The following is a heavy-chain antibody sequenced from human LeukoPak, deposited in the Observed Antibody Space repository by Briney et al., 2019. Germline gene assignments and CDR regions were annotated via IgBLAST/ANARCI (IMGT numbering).Heavy chain of an antibody. CDR1: GYTFTSYD. Sequence: ASVKVSCKSSGYTFTSYDINLVRQATGQGLELMGWMNPNRGNTGYAQKFQGRGTMTRNTSISTAYMELSSLRSEDTAAYYCARGGQNGFDYWGQGNLVTVSS. V-gene: IGHV1-8*01. J-gene: IGHJ4*02. CDR2: MNPNRGNT. CDR3: ARGGQNGFDY. D-gene: IGHD1-1*01.